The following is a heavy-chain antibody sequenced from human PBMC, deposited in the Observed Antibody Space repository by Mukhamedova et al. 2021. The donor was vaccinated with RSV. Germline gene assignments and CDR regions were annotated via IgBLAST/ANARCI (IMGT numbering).Heavy chain of an antibody. CDR3: ARRCDYDFCRYGMDV. V-gene: IGHV4-34*01. Sequence: GLEWIGEINHSGSTNYNPSLKSRVTISVDTSKNQFSLKLSSVTAADTAVYYCARRCDYDFCRYGMDVWGQGTTVPVSS. CDR2: INHSGST. J-gene: IGHJ6*02. D-gene: IGHD3-3*01.